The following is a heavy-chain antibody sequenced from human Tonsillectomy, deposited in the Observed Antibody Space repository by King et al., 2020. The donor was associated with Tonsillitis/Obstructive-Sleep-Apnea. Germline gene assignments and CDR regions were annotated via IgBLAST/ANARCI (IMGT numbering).Heavy chain of an antibody. CDR1: GFTVSSNY. D-gene: IGHD3-22*01. CDR2: IYSGGST. Sequence: VQLVESGGGLIQPGGSLRLSCAASGFTVSSNYMSWVRQAPGKGLEWVSVIYSGGSTYYADSVKGRFTISSDNSKNTLYLQMNSLRAEDTAVYYCAREGLRGHYYDSSGPSDCWGQGTLVTVSS. J-gene: IGHJ4*02. CDR3: AREGLRGHYYDSSGPSDC. V-gene: IGHV3-53*01.